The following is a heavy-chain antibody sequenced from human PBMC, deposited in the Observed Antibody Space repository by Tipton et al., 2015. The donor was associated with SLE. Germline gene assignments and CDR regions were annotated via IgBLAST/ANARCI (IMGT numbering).Heavy chain of an antibody. CDR1: GGSFSAYY. D-gene: IGHD3-3*01. J-gene: IGHJ4*02. Sequence: TLSLTCAVYGGSFSAYYWSWIRQPPGKGLEWIGEINHSGSTNYNPSLKSRVTISVDTSKKQFSLKLSSVTAADTAVYYCARIPTYYDFRNGYYPLYFDYWGQGNLVTVSS. CDR3: ARIPTYYDFRNGYYPLYFDY. CDR2: INHSGST. V-gene: IGHV4-34*01.